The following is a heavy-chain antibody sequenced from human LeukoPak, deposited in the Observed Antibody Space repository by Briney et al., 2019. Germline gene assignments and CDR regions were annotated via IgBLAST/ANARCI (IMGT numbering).Heavy chain of an antibody. CDR3: ARGLSWHYGGFDF. J-gene: IGHJ4*02. V-gene: IGHV4-34*01. CDR2: INHSGST. Sequence: SETLSLTCAVYGGSFSTYYWSWIRQPPGKGLEWIGEINHSGSTNYNPSLKSRVTISVDTSKNQFSPKLNSMTAADTALYYCARGLSWHYGGFDFWGQGNLVTVSS. D-gene: IGHD4-17*01. CDR1: GGSFSTYY.